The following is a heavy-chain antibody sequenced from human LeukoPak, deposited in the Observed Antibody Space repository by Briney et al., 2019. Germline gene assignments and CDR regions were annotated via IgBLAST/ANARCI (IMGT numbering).Heavy chain of an antibody. Sequence: ASVKVSCKASGYTFTSYDINWVRQATGQGLEWMGWMNPNSGNTGYAQKFQGRVTITRNTSISTAYMELSSLRSEDTAVYYCARGSYSSGWYQVDYWGQGTLVTVSS. D-gene: IGHD6-19*01. J-gene: IGHJ4*02. V-gene: IGHV1-8*03. CDR1: GYTFTSYD. CDR2: MNPNSGNT. CDR3: ARGSYSSGWYQVDY.